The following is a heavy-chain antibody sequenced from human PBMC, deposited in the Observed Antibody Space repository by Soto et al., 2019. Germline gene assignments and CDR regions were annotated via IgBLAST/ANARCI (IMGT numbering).Heavy chain of an antibody. J-gene: IGHJ6*02. Sequence: QVQLQESGPGLVKPSETLSLTCTVSTDSITNYHWGWIRQPPGKGLEWIGCMYNSGRTNYNPALKSRVTISVDTSKNQFSLKVTSVTAADTAVYYCATVCNEREHDYFHYGLDVWGQGTTVTVSS. V-gene: IGHV4-59*01. CDR2: MYNSGRT. D-gene: IGHD1-1*01. CDR1: TDSITNYH. CDR3: ATVCNEREHDYFHYGLDV.